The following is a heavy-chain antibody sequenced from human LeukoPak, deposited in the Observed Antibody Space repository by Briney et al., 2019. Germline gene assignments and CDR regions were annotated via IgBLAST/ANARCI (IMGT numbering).Heavy chain of an antibody. CDR2: ISSSSSYI. D-gene: IGHD2-21*02. CDR1: GFTSSSYS. J-gene: IGHJ5*02. Sequence: GGSLRLSCAASGFTSSSYSTNWVRQAPGKGLEWVSSISSSSSYIYYADSVKGRFTISRDNAKNSLYLQMNSLRAEDTAVYYCARAPYCGGDCSWYDWFDPWGQGTLVTVSS. CDR3: ARAPYCGGDCSWYDWFDP. V-gene: IGHV3-21*01.